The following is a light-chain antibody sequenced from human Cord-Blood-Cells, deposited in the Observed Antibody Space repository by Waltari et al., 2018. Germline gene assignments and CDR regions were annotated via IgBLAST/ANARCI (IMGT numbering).Light chain of an antibody. CDR3: QQYYSTPFT. CDR1: QSVLYSSNNKNY. CDR2: WAS. V-gene: IGKV4-1*01. Sequence: IVMTQSPDSLAVSLGEQATTTCKSSQSVLYSSNNKNYLAWYQQKPGQPPKLLIYWASTRESGVPDRFSGSGSGTDFTLTISSLQAEDVAVYYCQQYYSTPFTFGPGTKVDIK. J-gene: IGKJ3*01.